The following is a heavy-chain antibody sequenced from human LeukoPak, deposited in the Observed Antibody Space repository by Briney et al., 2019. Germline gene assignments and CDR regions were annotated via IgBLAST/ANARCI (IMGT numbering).Heavy chain of an antibody. V-gene: IGHV5-51*01. CDR2: IYHGDSDT. Sequence: GESLKISSKGSGYSFISYWFGWLRQLPGKELEGLVIIYHGDSDTRYSPSFLGHVTISADKSISTTYLQWSSLMASYTAMYYCARQLRSYSSDSLDYWGQGTLVIVSS. CDR1: GYSFISYW. D-gene: IGHD5-18*01. CDR3: ARQLRSYSSDSLDY. J-gene: IGHJ4*02.